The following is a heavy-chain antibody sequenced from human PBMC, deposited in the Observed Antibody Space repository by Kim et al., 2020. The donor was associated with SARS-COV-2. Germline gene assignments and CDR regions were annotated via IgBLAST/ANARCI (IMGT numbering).Heavy chain of an antibody. CDR1: GGTFSSYA. J-gene: IGHJ4*02. D-gene: IGHD5-12*01. V-gene: IGHV1-69*13. CDR2: IIPIFGTA. Sequence: SVKVSCKASGGTFSSYAISWVRQAPGQGLEWMGGIIPIFGTANYAQKFQGRVTITADESTSTAYMELSSLRSEDTAVYYCATPTDGYNYVIVPNVEYYFDYWGQGTLVTVSS. CDR3: ATPTDGYNYVIVPNVEYYFDY.